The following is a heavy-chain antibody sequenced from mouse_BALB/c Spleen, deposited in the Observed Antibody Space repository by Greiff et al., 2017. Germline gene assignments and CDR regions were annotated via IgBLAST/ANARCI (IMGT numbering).Heavy chain of an antibody. V-gene: IGHV2-2*02. CDR2: IWSGGST. J-gene: IGHJ4*01. CDR1: GFSLTSYG. CDR3: ARKNYGSSKAMDY. Sequence: QVHVKQSGPGLVQPSQSLSITCTVSGFSLTSYGAHWVRQSPGKGLEWLGVIWSGGSTDYNAAFISRLSISKDNSKSQVFFKMNSLQANDTAIYYCARKNYGSSKAMDYWGQGTSVTVSS. D-gene: IGHD1-1*01.